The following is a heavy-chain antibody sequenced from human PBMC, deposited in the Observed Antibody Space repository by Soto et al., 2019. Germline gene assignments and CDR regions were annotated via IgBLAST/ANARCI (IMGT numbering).Heavy chain of an antibody. CDR2: INHSGST. Sequence: PSETLSLTCAVYGGSFSGYYWSWIRQPPGKGLEWIGEINHSGSTNYNPSLKSRVTISVDTSKNQFSLKLSSVTAADTAVYYCARVTSGSYYRTYYYYGMDVWGQGTTVTVS. CDR3: ARVTSGSYYRTYYYYGMDV. D-gene: IGHD3-10*01. V-gene: IGHV4-34*01. J-gene: IGHJ6*02. CDR1: GGSFSGYY.